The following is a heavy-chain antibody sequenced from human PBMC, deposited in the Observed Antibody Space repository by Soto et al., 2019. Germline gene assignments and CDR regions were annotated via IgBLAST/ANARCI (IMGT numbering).Heavy chain of an antibody. CDR1: GFTFSSYG. V-gene: IGHV3-33*01. J-gene: IGHJ6*02. D-gene: IGHD5-12*01. Sequence: QVQLVESGGGVVQPGRSLRLSCAASGFTFSSYGMHWVRQAPGKGLEWVAVIWYDGSNKYYADSVKGRFTISRDNSKNTPYLQMISLRAEETAVYYCARNRTVSGYDSGFEVGIDVWGQGTTVTVSS. CDR3: ARNRTVSGYDSGFEVGIDV. CDR2: IWYDGSNK.